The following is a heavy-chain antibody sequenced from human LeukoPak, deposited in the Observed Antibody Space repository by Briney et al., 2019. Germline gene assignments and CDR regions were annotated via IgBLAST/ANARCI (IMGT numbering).Heavy chain of an antibody. CDR3: ARRVLNYSILTDYQYYYSMDV. Sequence: SETLSLTCVVFNDSISSATWWTWVRQPPGKGLEWIGEIYHTESTNYNPSLKTRVTISVDKSKNQFSLKLRSVTAADTAVYYCARRVLNYSILTDYQYYYSMDVWGQGTTVAVSS. CDR1: NDSISSATW. D-gene: IGHD3-9*01. V-gene: IGHV4-4*02. J-gene: IGHJ6*02. CDR2: IYHTEST.